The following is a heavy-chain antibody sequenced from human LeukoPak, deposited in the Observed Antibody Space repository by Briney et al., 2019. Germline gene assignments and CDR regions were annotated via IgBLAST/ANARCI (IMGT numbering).Heavy chain of an antibody. CDR1: GGSISSGSYY. CDR3: ARGGDT. CDR2: IYTSGST. D-gene: IGHD3-16*01. V-gene: IGHV4-61*02. Sequence: SETLSLTCTVSGGSISSGSYYWSWIRQPAGKGLEWIGRIYTSGSTKYNPSLKSRVTISVDTTKNQFSLKLSSVTAADTAVYYCARGGDTWGQGTLVTVSS. J-gene: IGHJ4*02.